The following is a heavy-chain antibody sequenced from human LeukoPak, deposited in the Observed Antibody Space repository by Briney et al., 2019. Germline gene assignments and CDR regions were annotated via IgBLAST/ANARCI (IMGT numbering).Heavy chain of an antibody. CDR2: ISSSSSTI. D-gene: IGHD5-18*01. V-gene: IGHV3-48*04. J-gene: IGHJ3*02. CDR1: GFTFSSYS. Sequence: PGGSLRLSCAASGFTFSSYSMNWVRQAPGKGLEWVSYISSSSSTIYYADSVKGRFTISRDNAKNSLYLQMNSLRAEDTAVYYCARAGRELWLQGPGAFDIWGQGTMVTVSS. CDR3: ARAGRELWLQGPGAFDI.